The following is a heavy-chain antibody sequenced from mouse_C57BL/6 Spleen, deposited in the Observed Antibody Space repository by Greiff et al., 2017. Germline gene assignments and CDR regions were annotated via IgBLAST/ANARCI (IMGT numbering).Heavy chain of an antibody. CDR3: ARRYGSLYWYFDV. D-gene: IGHD1-1*01. CDR2: IYPGDGDT. V-gene: IGHV1-80*01. CDR1: GYAFSSYW. J-gene: IGHJ1*03. Sequence: VQLKESGAELVKPGASVKISCKASGYAFSSYWMNWVKQRPGKGLEWIGQIYPGDGDTNYNGKFKGKATLTADKSSSTAYMQLSSLTSEDSAVYFCARRYGSLYWYFDVWGTGTTVTVSS.